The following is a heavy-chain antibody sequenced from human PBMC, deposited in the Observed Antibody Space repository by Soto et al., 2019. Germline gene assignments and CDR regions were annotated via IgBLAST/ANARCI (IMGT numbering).Heavy chain of an antibody. V-gene: IGHV4-34*01. CDR2: INHSGST. CDR1: GGSFSGYY. D-gene: IGHD6-13*01. CDR3: ARGSASRYSSRWQLIPFVAEYCQH. J-gene: IGHJ1*01. Sequence: QVQLQQWGAGLLKPSETLSLTCAVYGGSFSGYYWSWIRQPPGKGLEWIGEINHSGSTNYNPSLRSRVHIAVDTSKNQCSLRVSSVTAADRVVYYCARGSASRYSSRWQLIPFVAEYCQHWGQGTLVTVSS.